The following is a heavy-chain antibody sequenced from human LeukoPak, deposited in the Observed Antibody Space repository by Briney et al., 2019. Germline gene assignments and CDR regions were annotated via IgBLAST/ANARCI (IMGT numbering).Heavy chain of an antibody. CDR3: AKDRSGSYSQGLDY. CDR1: GFTFSSYS. Sequence: GGSLRLSCAASGFTFSSYSMNWVRQAPGKGLEWVSSISSSSSYIYYADSVKGRFTISRDNAKNSLYLQMNSLRAEDTAVYYCAKDRSGSYSQGLDYWGQGTLVTVSS. D-gene: IGHD1-26*01. J-gene: IGHJ4*02. V-gene: IGHV3-21*01. CDR2: ISSSSSYI.